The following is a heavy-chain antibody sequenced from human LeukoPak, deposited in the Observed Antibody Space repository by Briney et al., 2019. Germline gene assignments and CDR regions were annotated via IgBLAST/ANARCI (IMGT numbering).Heavy chain of an antibody. CDR1: GFTFSSYW. Sequence: GGFLRLSCAASGFTFSSYWMHWVRQAPGKGLVWVSRINSDGSSTSYADSVKGRFTISRDNAKNTLYLQMNSLRAEDTAVYYCARVPVGGNRAFDIWGQGTMVTVSS. V-gene: IGHV3-74*01. CDR3: ARVPVGGNRAFDI. J-gene: IGHJ3*02. CDR2: INSDGSST. D-gene: IGHD1-26*01.